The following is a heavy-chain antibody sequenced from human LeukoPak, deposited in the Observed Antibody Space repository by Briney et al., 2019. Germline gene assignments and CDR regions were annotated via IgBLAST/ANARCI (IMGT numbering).Heavy chain of an antibody. CDR1: GGSISSSSYY. CDR3: AREGANWNYKEYYFDY. Sequence: PSETLSLTCTVSGGSISSSSYYWGWIRQPPGKGLEWIGSIYYSGSTYYSPSLKSRVTISVDTSKNQFSLKLSSVTAADTAVYYCAREGANWNYKEYYFDYWGQGTLVTVSS. CDR2: IYYSGST. V-gene: IGHV4-39*07. J-gene: IGHJ4*02. D-gene: IGHD1-7*01.